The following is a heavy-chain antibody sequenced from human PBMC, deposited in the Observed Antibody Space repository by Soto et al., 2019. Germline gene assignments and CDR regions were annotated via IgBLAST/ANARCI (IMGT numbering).Heavy chain of an antibody. Sequence: PSETRSLTCTVSGGYISSYYWGWIRQPPGKGLEWIGYIYYSGSTNYNPSLKSRVTISVDTSKNQFSLKLSSVTAADTAVYYCAVGGGLRSPLDYWGQGTLVTVSS. J-gene: IGHJ4*02. D-gene: IGHD3-3*01. CDR1: GGYISSYY. V-gene: IGHV4-59*01. CDR3: AVGGGLRSPLDY. CDR2: IYYSGST.